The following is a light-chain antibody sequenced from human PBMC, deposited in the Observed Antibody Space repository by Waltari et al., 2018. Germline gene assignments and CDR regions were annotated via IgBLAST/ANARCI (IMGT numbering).Light chain of an antibody. J-gene: IGKJ4*01. CDR2: DAS. CDR3: QQRRKWPLT. CDR1: QSVSSY. V-gene: IGKV3-11*01. Sequence: EIVLTQSPAILSLSPGERATLSCRASQSVSSYLAWYQQKPGQAPWLVIYDASNRAAGIPARFSGSGSGTDFTLTISSLEPEDFAIYYCQQRRKWPLTFGGGTKVEIE.